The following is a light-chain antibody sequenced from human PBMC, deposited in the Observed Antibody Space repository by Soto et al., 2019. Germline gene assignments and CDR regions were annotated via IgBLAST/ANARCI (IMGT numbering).Light chain of an antibody. J-gene: IGKJ4*01. V-gene: IGKV3-11*01. CDR2: DSS. CDR3: QQRSSWPLT. Sequence: EIVLTQFQATLSLSPGERATLSCRASQSVSSYLAWYQQKRGQAPRLLIYDSSNRATGIPARFSGSGSGTDFSLTISSLEPEDFAVYYCQQRSSWPLTFGGGTKVEIK. CDR1: QSVSSY.